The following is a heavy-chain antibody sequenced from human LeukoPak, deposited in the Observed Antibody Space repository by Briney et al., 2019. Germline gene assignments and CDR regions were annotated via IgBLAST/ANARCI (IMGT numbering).Heavy chain of an antibody. CDR2: ISAYNGNT. CDR3: AREGIAVAGTTQYYYYYMDV. J-gene: IGHJ6*03. V-gene: IGHV1-18*01. Sequence: GASVKVSCTASGYTFTSYGISWVRQAPGQGLEWMGWISAYNGNTNYAQKLQGRVTMTTDTSTSTAYMELRSLRSDDTAVYYCAREGIAVAGTTQYYYYYMDVWGKGTTVTVSS. D-gene: IGHD6-19*01. CDR1: GYTFTSYG.